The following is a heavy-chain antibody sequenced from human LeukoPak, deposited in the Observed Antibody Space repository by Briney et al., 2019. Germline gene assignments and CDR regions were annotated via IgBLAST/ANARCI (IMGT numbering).Heavy chain of an antibody. V-gene: IGHV1-2*06. CDR2: INPNSGGT. CDR1: GYAFTGYY. J-gene: IGHJ4*02. D-gene: IGHD5-18*01. Sequence: ASVKVSCKASGYAFTGYYMHWVRQAPGQGLEWMGRINPNSGGTNYAQKFQGRVTMTRDTSISTAYMELSRLRSDDTAVYCCARGLSYGPRGHWGQGTLVTVSS. CDR3: ARGLSYGPRGH.